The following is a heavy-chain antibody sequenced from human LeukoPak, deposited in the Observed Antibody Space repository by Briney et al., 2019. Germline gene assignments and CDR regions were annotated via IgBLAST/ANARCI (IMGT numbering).Heavy chain of an antibody. J-gene: IGHJ5*02. V-gene: IGHV4-34*01. CDR1: DGSFSNYY. Sequence: SETLSLTCAVYDGSFSNYYCSWIRQPPGKGLEWIGEINHSGSVNYNPSLKSRVTISVDTSKNQFSLRLKSMTAADTPVYYCASWTYDYGSSSSPELSWGQGTLVTVSS. CDR2: INHSGSV. D-gene: IGHD3-22*01. CDR3: ASWTYDYGSSSSPELS.